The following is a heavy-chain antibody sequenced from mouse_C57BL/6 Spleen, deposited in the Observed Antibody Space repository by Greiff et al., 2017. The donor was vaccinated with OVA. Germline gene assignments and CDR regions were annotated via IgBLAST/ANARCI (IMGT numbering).Heavy chain of an antibody. D-gene: IGHD2-3*01. J-gene: IGHJ1*03. Sequence: QVQLQQPGAELVMPGASVKLSCKASGYTFTSYWMHWVKQRPGQGLEWIGEIDPSDSYTNYNQKFKGKSTLTVDKSSSTAYMQLSSLTSEDSAVYYCARWGDGYYGYFDVWGTGTTVTVSS. CDR1: GYTFTSYW. V-gene: IGHV1-69*01. CDR2: IDPSDSYT. CDR3: ARWGDGYYGYFDV.